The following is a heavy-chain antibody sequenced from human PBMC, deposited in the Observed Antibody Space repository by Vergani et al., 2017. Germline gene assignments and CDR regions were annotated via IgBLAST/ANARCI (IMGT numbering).Heavy chain of an antibody. D-gene: IGHD1-26*01. CDR2: LTGGGGST. Sequence: EVQLLESGGSLKQPGGSVRLSCAASGFTFSTYAMHWVRQAPGKGLEWVSALTGGGGSTYYADSFKGRFIISRDNSRDTLYLQMNSLRPEDTATYYCVKDAGSYENFFGSGGQGTLVTVSS. CDR3: VKDAGSYENFFGS. V-gene: IGHV3-23*01. J-gene: IGHJ4*02. CDR1: GFTFSTYA.